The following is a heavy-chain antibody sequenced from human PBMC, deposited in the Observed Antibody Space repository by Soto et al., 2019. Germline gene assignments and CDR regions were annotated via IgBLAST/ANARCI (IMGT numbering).Heavy chain of an antibody. D-gene: IGHD3-10*01. CDR2: IYHRGST. CDR1: GGSISSGGYS. Sequence: SETLSLTCAVSGGSISSGGYSWSWIRQPPGKGLEWIGYIYHRGSTYYNSSLKSRVTISVDRSKNQFSLKLSSVTAADTAVYYCARVPGPWGQGTLVTVSS. J-gene: IGHJ5*02. CDR3: ARVPGP. V-gene: IGHV4-30-2*01.